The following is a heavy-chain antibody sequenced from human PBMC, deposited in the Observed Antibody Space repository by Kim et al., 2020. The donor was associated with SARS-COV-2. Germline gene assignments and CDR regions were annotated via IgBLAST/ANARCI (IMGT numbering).Heavy chain of an antibody. Sequence: ASVKVSCKASGYTFTSHKIHWVRQAPVQGLEWMGIITPIDGFTTYAQDLQDRVTMTSDTSTTTVTMELSSLRSGDTAVYFCARDNTDWSFDYWGQGTLVTVSS. CDR3: ARDNTDWSFDY. V-gene: IGHV1-46*01. D-gene: IGHD3-9*01. CDR1: GYTFTSHK. CDR2: ITPIDGFT. J-gene: IGHJ4*02.